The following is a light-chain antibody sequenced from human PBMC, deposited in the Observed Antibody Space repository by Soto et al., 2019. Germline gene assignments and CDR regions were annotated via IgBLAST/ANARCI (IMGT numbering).Light chain of an antibody. Sequence: QSALTQPPSASGSPGQSVTISCTGSSSDVGGYNYVSWYQQHPGKAPKLMIYEVSKRPSGVPDRLSGSKSGNAAALTVSGLPAQDEADEYCSSYGGSNTVVFGGGTKVTVL. CDR2: EVS. CDR3: SSYGGSNTVV. CDR1: SSDVGGYNY. J-gene: IGLJ2*01. V-gene: IGLV2-8*01.